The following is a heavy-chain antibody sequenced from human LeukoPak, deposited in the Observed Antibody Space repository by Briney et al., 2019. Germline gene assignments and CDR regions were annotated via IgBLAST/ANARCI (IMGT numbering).Heavy chain of an antibody. CDR1: GYSFTSYW. V-gene: IGHV5-10-1*01. CDR3: ARLLDDYGVYRVRGTMDV. CDR2: IDPSDSYT. J-gene: IGHJ6*02. D-gene: IGHD4-17*01. Sequence: GESLKISCKGSGYSFTSYWISWVRQMPGKGLEWMGRIDPSDSYTNYSPSFQGHVTISADKSISTAYLQWSSLKASDTAMYYCARLLDDYGVYRVRGTMDVWGQGTTVTVSS.